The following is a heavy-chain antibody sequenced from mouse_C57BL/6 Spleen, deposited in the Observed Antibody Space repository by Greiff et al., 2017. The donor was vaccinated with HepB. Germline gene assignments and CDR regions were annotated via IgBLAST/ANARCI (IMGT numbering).Heavy chain of an antibody. CDR3: ARSGDGLY. CDR2: INPGSGGT. V-gene: IGHV1-54*01. J-gene: IGHJ3*01. Sequence: VQLQQSGAELVRPGTSVKVSCKASGYAFTNYLIEWVKQRPGQGLEWIGVINPGSGGTNYNEKFKGKATLTADKSSSTAYMQLSSLTSEDSAVYFCARSGDGLYWGQGTLVTVSA. D-gene: IGHD2-3*01. CDR1: GYAFTNYL.